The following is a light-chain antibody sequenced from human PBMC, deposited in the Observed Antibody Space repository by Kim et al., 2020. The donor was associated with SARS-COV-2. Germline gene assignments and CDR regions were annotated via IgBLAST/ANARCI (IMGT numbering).Light chain of an antibody. CDR1: KLGDKY. Sequence: SYELTQPPSVSVSPGQTASITCSGDKLGDKYAYWYQQKPGQSPVLVIYQDNKRPSGIPERFSGSNSGNTATLTISGTQAMDEADYYCQAWDSSTSWVFGG. V-gene: IGLV3-1*01. CDR2: QDN. CDR3: QAWDSSTSWV. J-gene: IGLJ2*01.